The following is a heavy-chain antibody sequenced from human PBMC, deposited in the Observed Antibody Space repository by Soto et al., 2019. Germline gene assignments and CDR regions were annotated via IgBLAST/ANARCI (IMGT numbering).Heavy chain of an antibody. CDR1: GFTFSSYA. Sequence: EVQLLESGGGLVQPGGSLRLSCAASGFTFSSYAMTWVRQAPGKGLEWVSTISRSGDSTYYRDSVKGRFTLSSNNSKNTVYLQMHSLRGEDTAGYYCAKTDKFNPQSSGWANRFDYWGQGTLVTVSS. CDR3: AKTDKFNPQSSGWANRFDY. J-gene: IGHJ4*02. CDR2: ISRSGDST. D-gene: IGHD6-19*01. V-gene: IGHV3-23*01.